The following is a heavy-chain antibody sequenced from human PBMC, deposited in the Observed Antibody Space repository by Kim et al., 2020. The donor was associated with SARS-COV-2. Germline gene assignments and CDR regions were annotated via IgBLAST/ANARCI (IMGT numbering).Heavy chain of an antibody. CDR2: IGASGNT. Sequence: GGSLRLSCAASGFTFSSFAMNWVRQAPGKGLEWVSRIGASGNTYYVDSARGRFTISRDNSKDMFYLQMNSLRAEDTAIYYCTRGIEADGVQGTLVT. J-gene: IGHJ4*02. D-gene: IGHD6-25*01. CDR3: TRGIEAD. V-gene: IGHV3-23*01. CDR1: GFTFSSFA.